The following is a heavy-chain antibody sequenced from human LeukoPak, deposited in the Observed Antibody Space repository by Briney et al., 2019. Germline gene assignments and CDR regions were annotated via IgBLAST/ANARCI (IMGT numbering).Heavy chain of an antibody. J-gene: IGHJ4*02. CDR1: GESFSGYF. D-gene: IGHD5-12*01. CDR3: ARKSGYARDY. V-gene: IGHV4-34*01. Sequence: SETLSLTCAVYGESFSGYFWNWIRQPPGKGLEWIGEINHSGSTSNHNPSLKSRVTMSVDTSKNQFSLKLSSVTAADTAVYYCARKSGYARDYWGQGSLVTVSS. CDR2: INHSGSTS.